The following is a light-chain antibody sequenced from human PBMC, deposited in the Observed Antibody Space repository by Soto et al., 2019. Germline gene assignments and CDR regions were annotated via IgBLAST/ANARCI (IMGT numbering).Light chain of an antibody. V-gene: IGKV3D-15*01. Sequence: ETVMTQTPATLSVSPGDRATLSCRASQSISTNLAWYQQKPGQAPRLLIYDASTRATGIPARFSGSGSGTEFTLTISSLLSEDVAVYSCQQYNNWPLTFGGGTKVEIK. J-gene: IGKJ4*01. CDR3: QQYNNWPLT. CDR1: QSISTN. CDR2: DAS.